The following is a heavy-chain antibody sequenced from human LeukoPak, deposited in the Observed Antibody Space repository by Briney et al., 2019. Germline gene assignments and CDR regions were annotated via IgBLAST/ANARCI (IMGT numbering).Heavy chain of an antibody. Sequence: GGSLRLSCAASGFIFRNHAMNWVRQAPGQGLEWVSGVSASGGSTFNTDSVKGRFSISRDNSKNTLYSEMNSLRAEDTALYYCAKSLGNQGVIDYWGQGTLVTVSS. CDR3: AKSLGNQGVIDY. J-gene: IGHJ4*02. CDR1: GFIFRNHA. D-gene: IGHD3-10*01. CDR2: VSASGGST. V-gene: IGHV3-23*01.